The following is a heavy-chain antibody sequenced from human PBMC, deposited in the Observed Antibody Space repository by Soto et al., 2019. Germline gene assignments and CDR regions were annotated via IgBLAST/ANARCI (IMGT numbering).Heavy chain of an antibody. CDR1: GGTFSRYA. CDR3: ARTLGSSVACAGRFDL. D-gene: IGHD6-19*01. Sequence: QVQLVQSGAAVKKPGCSVKVSCKASGGTFSRYAISWVRQAPGQGLEWVGVITPKFGTANYAQKFQGRVTITADESTSTVDLELRRLRSEDTAVYYCARTLGSSVACAGRFDLWGRGTLVIVSS. J-gene: IGHJ2*01. V-gene: IGHV1-69*12. CDR2: ITPKFGTA.